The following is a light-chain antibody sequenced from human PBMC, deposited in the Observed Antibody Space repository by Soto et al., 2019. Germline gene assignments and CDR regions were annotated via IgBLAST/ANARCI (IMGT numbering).Light chain of an antibody. CDR3: CSYTSLSTVV. J-gene: IGLJ2*01. V-gene: IGLV2-14*01. CDR2: AVS. CDR1: SSDVGGNNH. Sequence: QSALTQPASVSGSPGQSITISCTGTSSDVGGNNHVSWYQHSPGKAPKLILFAVSDRPSGVSHRFSGSKSGNTASLTISGLQADDEAEYYCCSYTSLSTVVFGGGTKLTVL.